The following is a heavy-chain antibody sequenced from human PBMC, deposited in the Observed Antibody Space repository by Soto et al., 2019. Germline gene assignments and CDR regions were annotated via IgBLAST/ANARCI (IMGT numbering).Heavy chain of an antibody. CDR2: IYSGGST. J-gene: IGHJ6*02. CDR1: GFTVSSNY. V-gene: IGHV3-53*01. D-gene: IGHD3-22*01. CDR3: ARDRSRGYYSDYYYGMDV. Sequence: GGSLRLSCAASGFTVSSNYMSWVRQAPGKGLEWVSVIYSGGSTYYADSVKGRFTISRDNSKNTLYLQMNSLRAEDTAVYYCARDRSRGYYSDYYYGMDVWGQGTTVTVSS.